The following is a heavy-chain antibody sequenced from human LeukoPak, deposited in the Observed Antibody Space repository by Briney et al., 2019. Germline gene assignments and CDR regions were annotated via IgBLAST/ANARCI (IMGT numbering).Heavy chain of an antibody. D-gene: IGHD4-17*01. J-gene: IGHJ5*02. Sequence: GGSLRLSCAASGFTFSSYWMSRVRQAPGKGLGWVANIKQDGSEKYYVDSVKSRFTISRDNAKNSLYLQMNCLRAEDTAVYYCARRPTVTTPLNAWGQGGLVIVSS. CDR2: IKQDGSEK. CDR3: ARRPTVTTPLNA. V-gene: IGHV3-7*05. CDR1: GFTFSSYW.